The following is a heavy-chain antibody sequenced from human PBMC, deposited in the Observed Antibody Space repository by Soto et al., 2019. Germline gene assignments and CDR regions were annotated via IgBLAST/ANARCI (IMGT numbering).Heavy chain of an antibody. CDR3: ARGPTVRYYYNGMDV. D-gene: IGHD4-17*01. CDR2: IYYSGST. CDR1: GGSISSYY. V-gene: IGHV4-59*01. J-gene: IGHJ6*02. Sequence: QVQLQESGPGLVKPSETLSLTCTVSGGSISSYYWSWIRQPPGKGLEWIGYIYYSGSTNYNPSLKSRVTISIDTSKNQFSPKLSPVTAADTAVYYCARGPTVRYYYNGMDVWGQGTTVTVSS.